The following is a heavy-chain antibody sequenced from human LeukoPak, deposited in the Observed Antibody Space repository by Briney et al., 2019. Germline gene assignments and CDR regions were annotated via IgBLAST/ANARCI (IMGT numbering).Heavy chain of an antibody. CDR2: ISDSGGST. V-gene: IGHV3-23*01. Sequence: GGSLRLSCAASGFTFSSYAMSWVRQAPGKGLEWVSAISDSGGSTNYADSVKGRFSISRDNSKNALYLQMNSLRAEDTATYYCAKGSGINHYHWIDPWGQGTLVTVSS. J-gene: IGHJ5*02. D-gene: IGHD1-14*01. CDR3: AKGSGINHYHWIDP. CDR1: GFTFSSYA.